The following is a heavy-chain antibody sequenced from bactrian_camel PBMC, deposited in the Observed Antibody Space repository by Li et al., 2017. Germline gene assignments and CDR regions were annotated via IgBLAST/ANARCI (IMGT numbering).Heavy chain of an antibody. V-gene: IGHV3S26*01. J-gene: IGHJ4*01. CDR3: AVGTPCVGGVCYNDSTLYRY. CDR1: LNPDSNYC. D-gene: IGHD7*01. Sequence: HVQLVESGGGSVQAGGSLRLSCAASLNPDSNYCLGWFRQAPGKEREGVALLYTRDASTSYADSVKGRFFVSEDNAQNTLYLQMDSLKPEDSAVYYCAVGTPCVGGVCYNDSTLYRYWGQGTQVTV. CDR2: LYTRDAST.